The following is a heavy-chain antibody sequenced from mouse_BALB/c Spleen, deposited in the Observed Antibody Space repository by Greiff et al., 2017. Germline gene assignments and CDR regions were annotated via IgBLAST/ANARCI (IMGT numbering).Heavy chain of an antibody. CDR2: IYPGDGDT. V-gene: IGHV1-82*01. J-gene: IGHJ2*01. CDR3: ARRGTGTNFDY. CDR1: GYAFSSSW. D-gene: IGHD3-1*01. Sequence: QVQLQQSGPELVKPGASVKISCKASGYAFSSSWMNWVKQRPGQGLEWIGRIYPGDGDTNYNGKFKGKATLTADKSSSTAYMQLSSLTSVDSAVYFCARRGTGTNFDYWGQGTTLTVSS.